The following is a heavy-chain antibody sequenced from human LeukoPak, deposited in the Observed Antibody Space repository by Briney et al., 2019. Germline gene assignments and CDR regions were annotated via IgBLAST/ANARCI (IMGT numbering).Heavy chain of an antibody. CDR1: GFTFEDHV. CDR3: AKDLGGSATTV. V-gene: IGHV3-9*01. J-gene: IGHJ4*02. CDR2: ISWSGDST. D-gene: IGHD2-2*01. Sequence: SVRLSCAASGFTFEDHVMHWVREAPGKGVEGVSSISWSGDSTGYADAVNGRFTISRNNAKNSLFLQMTSLRVEDTALYYCAKDLGGSATTVWGQGTLVTVSS.